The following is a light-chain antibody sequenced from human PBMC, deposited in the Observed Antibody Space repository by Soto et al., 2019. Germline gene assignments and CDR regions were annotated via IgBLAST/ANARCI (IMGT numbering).Light chain of an antibody. Sequence: IVLTQTPLSSPVTLGQPASISCSSSQSLVHRDGNTYLSWLHQRPGQPPRLLIYQVSNRFSGVPDRFTGSGAGTDFTLKISRVEAEDFGIYYFMQATQSWAFGQGTKVEIK. V-gene: IGKV2-24*01. J-gene: IGKJ1*01. CDR1: QSLVHRDGNTY. CDR3: MQATQSWA. CDR2: QVS.